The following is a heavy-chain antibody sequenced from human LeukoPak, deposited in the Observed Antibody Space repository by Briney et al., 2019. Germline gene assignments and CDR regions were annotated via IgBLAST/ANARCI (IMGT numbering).Heavy chain of an antibody. D-gene: IGHD3-3*02. CDR1: GFTFSSYA. CDR3: AKELSGSIQEENWFDP. Sequence: PGGSLRLSCAASGFTFSSYAMSWVRQAPGKGLEWVSAISGSGGSTYYADSVKGRFTISRDNSKNTLYLQMNSLRAEDTAVYYCAKELSGSIQEENWFDPWGQGTLVTVSS. CDR2: ISGSGGST. V-gene: IGHV3-23*01. J-gene: IGHJ5*02.